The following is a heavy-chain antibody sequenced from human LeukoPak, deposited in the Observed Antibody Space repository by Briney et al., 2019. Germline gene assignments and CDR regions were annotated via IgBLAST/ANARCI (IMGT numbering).Heavy chain of an antibody. V-gene: IGHV4-39*01. CDR3: ARATSITMIVADAFDI. D-gene: IGHD3-22*01. CDR1: GGSISSSSYY. J-gene: IGHJ3*02. Sequence: PSETLSLTCTVSGGSISSSSYYWGWIRQPPGKGLEWIGSIYYSGSTYYNPSLKSRVTISVDTSKNQFSLKLSSVAAADTAVYYCARATSITMIVADAFDIWGQGTMVTVSS. CDR2: IYYSGST.